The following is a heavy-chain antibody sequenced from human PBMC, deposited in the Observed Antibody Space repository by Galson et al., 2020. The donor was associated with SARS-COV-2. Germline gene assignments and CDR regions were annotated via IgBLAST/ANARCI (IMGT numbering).Heavy chain of an antibody. CDR3: ARDSDTGGITGTSHF. D-gene: IGHD1-20*01. Sequence: ASVKVSCKASGYTFAGYYIHWARQAPGQGLEWVGWMHPNSGLTTYAQKFQGRVTMTSDRSVNTAYMELNRLTSDDTAVYYCARDSDTGGITGTSHFWGQGTLVTVSS. CDR2: MHPNSGLT. V-gene: IGHV1-2*02. J-gene: IGHJ4*02. CDR1: GYTFAGYY.